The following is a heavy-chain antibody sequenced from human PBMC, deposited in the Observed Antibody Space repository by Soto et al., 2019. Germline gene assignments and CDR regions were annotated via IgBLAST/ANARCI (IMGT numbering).Heavy chain of an antibody. Sequence: PSETLSLTCTVSGGSISSYYWSWIRQPPGKGLEWIGYIYYSGSTNYNPSLKSRVTISVDTSKNQFSLKLSSVTAADTAVYYCARSNRDGYNEGFRRPGWFDPWGQGTLVTVSS. D-gene: IGHD5-12*01. CDR3: ARSNRDGYNEGFRRPGWFDP. CDR2: IYYSGST. CDR1: GGSISSYY. V-gene: IGHV4-59*01. J-gene: IGHJ5*02.